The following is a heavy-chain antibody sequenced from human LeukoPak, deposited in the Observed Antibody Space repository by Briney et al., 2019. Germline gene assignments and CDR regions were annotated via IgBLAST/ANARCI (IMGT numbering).Heavy chain of an antibody. J-gene: IGHJ4*02. Sequence: SETLSLTCTVSGGSISSYYWSWIRQPPGKGLEWIGYIYYSGSTNYNPSLKSRVTISVDTSKSQFSLKLSSVTAADTAVYYCASLPCGGDCNSGGWGQGTLVTVSS. CDR1: GGSISSYY. CDR3: ASLPCGGDCNSGG. CDR2: IYYSGST. V-gene: IGHV4-59*08. D-gene: IGHD2-21*02.